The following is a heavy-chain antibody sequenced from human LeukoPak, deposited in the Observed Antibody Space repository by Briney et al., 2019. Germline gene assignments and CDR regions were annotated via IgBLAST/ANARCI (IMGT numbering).Heavy chain of an antibody. CDR1: GFTFSSYN. CDR2: ISGSGNYI. J-gene: IGHJ4*02. D-gene: IGHD5-18*01. CDR3: ARGQKQLWLHKGY. Sequence: PGGSLRLSCAASGFTFSSYNMNWVRQAPGKGLEWVSTISGSGNYIFYADSVKGRFTISRDNAKNSLYLQMNSLRAEDTAVYYCARGQKQLWLHKGYWGQGTLVTVSS. V-gene: IGHV3-21*01.